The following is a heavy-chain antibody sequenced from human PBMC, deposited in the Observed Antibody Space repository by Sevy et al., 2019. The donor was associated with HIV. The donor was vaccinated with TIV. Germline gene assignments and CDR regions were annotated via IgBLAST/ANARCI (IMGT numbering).Heavy chain of an antibody. J-gene: IGHJ4*02. CDR2: ISGSGGST. Sequence: GGYLRLSCAASGFTFSSYAMSWVRQAPGKGLEWLSAISGSGGSTYYADSVKGRFTISRDNSKNRLYLQMNSLRAEDTAVYTSANVYLLRFLEWLSTAYWGQGTLVTVSS. V-gene: IGHV3-23*01. D-gene: IGHD3-3*01. CDR1: GFTFSSYA. CDR3: ANVYLLRFLEWLSTAY.